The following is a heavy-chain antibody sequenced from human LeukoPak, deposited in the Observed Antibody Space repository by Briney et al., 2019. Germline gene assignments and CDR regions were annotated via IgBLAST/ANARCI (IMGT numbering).Heavy chain of an antibody. J-gene: IGHJ4*02. CDR2: IYYSGST. D-gene: IGHD5-24*01. Sequence: KPSETLSLTCTVSGGSISSYYWSWIRQPPGKGLEWIGYIYYSGSTNYNPSLKSRVTISVDTSKNQFSLKLSSVTAADTAVYYCAREFRGVDYWGQGTLVTVSS. CDR3: AREFRGVDY. V-gene: IGHV4-59*12. CDR1: GGSISSYY.